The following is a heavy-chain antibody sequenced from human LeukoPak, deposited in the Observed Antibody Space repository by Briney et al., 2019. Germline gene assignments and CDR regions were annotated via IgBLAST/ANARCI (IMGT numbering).Heavy chain of an antibody. V-gene: IGHV4-61*02. CDR3: AGGGVYSSGWYFGDV. J-gene: IGHJ6*04. D-gene: IGHD6-19*01. CDR2: IYTSGST. Sequence: SETLSLTCTVSGGSISSSSYYWGWIRQPPGKGLEWIGRIYTSGSTNYNPSLKSRVTISVDTSKNQFSLKLSSVTAADTAVYYCAGGGVYSSGWYFGDVWGKGTTVTVSS. CDR1: GGSISSSSYY.